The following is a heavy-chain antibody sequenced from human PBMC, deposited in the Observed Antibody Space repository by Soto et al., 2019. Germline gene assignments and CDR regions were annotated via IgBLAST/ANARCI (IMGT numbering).Heavy chain of an antibody. CDR3: ARDLAAAGWGWFDP. Sequence: ASVKVSCKASGYTFTSYYMHWVRQAPGQGLEWMGIINPSGGSTSYAQKFQGRVTMTRDTSTSTVYMELRSLRSEDTDVYYCARDLAAAGWGWFDPLGQGTLVNVSS. CDR2: INPSGGST. V-gene: IGHV1-46*01. CDR1: GYTFTSYY. D-gene: IGHD6-13*01. J-gene: IGHJ5*02.